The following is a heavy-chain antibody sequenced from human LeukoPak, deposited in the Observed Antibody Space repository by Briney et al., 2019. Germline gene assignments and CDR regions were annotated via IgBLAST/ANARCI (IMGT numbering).Heavy chain of an antibody. Sequence: SETLSLTCAVYGGSFSGYYWSWIRQPPGKELVWIGYISYSGSTNYNPSLKSRITISVDTSKNQFSLKLSSVTAADTAVYYCARGQEGDYWGQGTLVTVSS. CDR2: ISYSGST. CDR3: ARGQEGDY. J-gene: IGHJ4*02. CDR1: GGSFSGYY. V-gene: IGHV4-59*01.